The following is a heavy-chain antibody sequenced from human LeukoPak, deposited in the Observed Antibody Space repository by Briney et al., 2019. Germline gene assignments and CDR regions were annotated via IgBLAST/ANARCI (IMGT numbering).Heavy chain of an antibody. Sequence: SGGSLRLSCAASGVTFGSYAMSWVRQAPGKGLEWVSGISGSGDTTYYADSVKGRFTISRDNSKKTLYVQMNSLRAEDTAVYYCAKSYYADRSYFDSWGQGTLVTVSS. CDR2: ISGSGDTT. CDR1: GVTFGSYA. D-gene: IGHD3-22*01. CDR3: AKSYYADRSYFDS. V-gene: IGHV3-23*01. J-gene: IGHJ4*02.